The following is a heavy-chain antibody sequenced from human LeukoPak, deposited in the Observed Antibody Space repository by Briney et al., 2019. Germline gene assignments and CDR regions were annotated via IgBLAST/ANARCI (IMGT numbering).Heavy chain of an antibody. CDR1: GITLSNYW. Sequence: GSLRLSCAASGITLSNYWMHWVRQAPGKGLVWVSRIDNKGSSTSYADSVKGRFTISRDTAKNSLYLQMNSLRAEDTAVYYCARAHRYYYDSSGYYADYWGQGTLVTVSS. J-gene: IGHJ4*02. CDR3: ARAHRYYYDSSGYYADY. D-gene: IGHD3-22*01. CDR2: IDNKGSST. V-gene: IGHV3-74*01.